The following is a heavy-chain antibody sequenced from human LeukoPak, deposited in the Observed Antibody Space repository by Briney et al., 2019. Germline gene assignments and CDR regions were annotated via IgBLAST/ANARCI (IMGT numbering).Heavy chain of an antibody. D-gene: IGHD2-21*02. CDR3: ARVHIVVVTATLHFDY. CDR2: IKQDGSEK. CDR1: GFTFSSYW. J-gene: IGHJ4*02. V-gene: IGHV3-7*01. Sequence: PGGSLRLSCAASGFTFSSYWMSWVRQAPGKGLEWVANIKQDGSEKYYVDSVKGRFTISRDNAKNSLYLQMNSLRAEDTAVYYCARVHIVVVTATLHFDYWGRGTLVTVSS.